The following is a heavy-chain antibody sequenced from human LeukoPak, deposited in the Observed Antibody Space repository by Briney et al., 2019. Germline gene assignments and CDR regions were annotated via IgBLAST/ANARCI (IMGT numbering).Heavy chain of an antibody. CDR1: GFTVSSTY. CDR2: IKGKTDGGTT. CDR3: TTGELN. V-gene: IGHV3-15*01. J-gene: IGHJ4*02. Sequence: GGSLRLSCAASGFTVSSTYMTWVRQAPGKGLEWVGRIKGKTDGGTTDYAAPVKGRFIISRDDSKNTVYLQMNSLKAEDTAVYYCTTGELNWGQGTLVTVSS. D-gene: IGHD3-10*01.